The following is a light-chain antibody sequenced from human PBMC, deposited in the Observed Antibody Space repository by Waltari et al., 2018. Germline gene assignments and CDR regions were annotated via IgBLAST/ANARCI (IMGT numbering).Light chain of an antibody. CDR2: NDY. Sequence: QSALTQPPSASGTPGPRVIISCSGIRSHIGIHAVNWSQQLPGTAPKLLIFNDYRRPSGVPGRFSGSKSGTSASLAISEFQPGDEAAYYCASWDDGRVVFGGGTQLTVL. CDR3: ASWDDGRVV. CDR1: RSHIGIHA. J-gene: IGLJ2*01. V-gene: IGLV1-44*01.